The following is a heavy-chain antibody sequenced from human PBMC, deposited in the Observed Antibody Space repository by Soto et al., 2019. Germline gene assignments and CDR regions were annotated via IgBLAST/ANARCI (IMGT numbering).Heavy chain of an antibody. V-gene: IGHV4-59*08. D-gene: IGHD1-26*01. CDR1: GGSINSYY. Sequence: QVQLQESGPGLVKPSETLSLTCTVSGGSINSYYWSWVRQPPGKGLEWIGYISNSGSPVYNPSLKIVAGIALDTSKNQFSLRLSSVTVADTAMYYCARHNIEGGYRYFGNWGQGTLVTVSS. CDR2: ISNSGSP. CDR3: ARHNIEGGYRYFGN. J-gene: IGHJ4*02.